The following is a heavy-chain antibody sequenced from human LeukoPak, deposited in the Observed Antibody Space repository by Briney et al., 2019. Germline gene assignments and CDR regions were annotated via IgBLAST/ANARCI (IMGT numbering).Heavy chain of an antibody. CDR1: GGSISSYY. J-gene: IGHJ6*02. D-gene: IGHD2-2*01. CDR3: AKDRGYQVGYGMDV. Sequence: PSETLSLTCTVSGGSISSYYWSWIRQPPGKGLEWIGYIYYSGSTNYNPSLKSRVTISVDTSKNQFSLKLSSVTAADTAVYYCAKDRGYQVGYGMDVWGQGTTVSVSS. CDR2: IYYSGST. V-gene: IGHV4-59*12.